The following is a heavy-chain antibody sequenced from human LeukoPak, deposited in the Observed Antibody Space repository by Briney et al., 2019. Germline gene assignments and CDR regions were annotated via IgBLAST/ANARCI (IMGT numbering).Heavy chain of an antibody. V-gene: IGHV3-23*01. CDR3: AKLDPSWAAAGLGY. Sequence: GGSLRLSCAASGFTFDDYAMHWVRQAPGKGLEWVSAISGSGGSTYYADSVKGRFTISRDNSKNTLYLQMNSLRAEDTAVYYCAKLDPSWAAAGLGYWGQGTLVTVSS. CDR2: ISGSGGST. J-gene: IGHJ4*02. D-gene: IGHD6-13*01. CDR1: GFTFDDYA.